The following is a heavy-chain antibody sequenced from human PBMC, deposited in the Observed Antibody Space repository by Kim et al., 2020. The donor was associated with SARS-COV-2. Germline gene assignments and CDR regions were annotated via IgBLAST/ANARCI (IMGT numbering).Heavy chain of an antibody. CDR1: GYTFTSYY. J-gene: IGHJ4*02. CDR2: INPSGGST. CDR3: ARADYYGSGSYYFLHY. D-gene: IGHD3-10*01. V-gene: IGHV1-46*01. Sequence: ASVKVSCKASGYTFTSYYMHWVRQAPGQGLEWMGIINPSGGSTSYAQKFQGRVTMTRDTSTSTDYMELSSLRSEEPAVYYCARADYYGSGSYYFLHYWGQGALVTVSS.